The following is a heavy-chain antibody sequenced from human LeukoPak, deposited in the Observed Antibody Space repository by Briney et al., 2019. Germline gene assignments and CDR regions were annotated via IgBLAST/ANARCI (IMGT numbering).Heavy chain of an antibody. V-gene: IGHV3-21*01. CDR1: GFTFSSYS. D-gene: IGHD3-22*01. J-gene: IGHJ4*02. Sequence: GGSLRLSCAASGFTFSSYSMNWVRQAPGKGLEWVSSISSSSSYIYYADSVKGRFTISSDNAKNSLYLQMNSLRAEDTAVYYCARDTNYYDSSGYYYWGQGTLVTVSS. CDR2: ISSSSSYI. CDR3: ARDTNYYDSSGYYY.